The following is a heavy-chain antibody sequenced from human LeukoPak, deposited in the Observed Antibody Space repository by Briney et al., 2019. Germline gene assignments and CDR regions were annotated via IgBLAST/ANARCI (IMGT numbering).Heavy chain of an antibody. Sequence: SETLSLTCTVSGGSISSSSYYWGWIRQPPGKGLEWIGSIYYSGSTYYNPSLKSRVTISVDTSKNQFSLKLSSVTAAGTAVYYCARKPPTVLRSHYYYYYMDVWGKGTTVTVSS. V-gene: IGHV4-39*01. CDR3: ARKPPTVLRSHYYYYYMDV. CDR1: GGSISSSSYY. CDR2: IYYSGST. D-gene: IGHD4-17*01. J-gene: IGHJ6*03.